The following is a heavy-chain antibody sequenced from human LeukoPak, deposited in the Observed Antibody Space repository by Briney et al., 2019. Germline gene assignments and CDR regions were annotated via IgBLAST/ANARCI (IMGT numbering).Heavy chain of an antibody. CDR3: AGSTDDAEYFQH. CDR2: ISYDGSNK. CDR1: GFTFSSYA. D-gene: IGHD4-17*01. V-gene: IGHV3-30-3*01. J-gene: IGHJ1*01. Sequence: GGSLRLSCVASGFTFSSYAMHWVRQAPGKGLEWVAVISYDGSNKYYADSVKGRFTISRDNSKNTLYLQMNSLRAEDTAVYYCAGSTDDAEYFQHWGQGTLVTVSS.